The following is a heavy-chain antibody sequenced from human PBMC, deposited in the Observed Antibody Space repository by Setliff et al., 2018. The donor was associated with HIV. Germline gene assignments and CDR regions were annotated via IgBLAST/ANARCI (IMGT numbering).Heavy chain of an antibody. J-gene: IGHJ6*03. CDR1: RGSISSTSHY. V-gene: IGHV4-39*07. CDR3: AGEIAPAARLPNVGGPPPPGYYHYMDV. CDR2: IYYSGRT. Sequence: SETLSLTCIVSRGSISSTSHYWGWVRQSPGRGLEWIGSIYYSGRTYYNPSLKSRVTMSVDTSTNQFSLDLTSVTAADTAVYFCAGEIAPAARLPNVGGPPPPGYYHYMDVWGKGTTVTV. D-gene: IGHD2-8*01.